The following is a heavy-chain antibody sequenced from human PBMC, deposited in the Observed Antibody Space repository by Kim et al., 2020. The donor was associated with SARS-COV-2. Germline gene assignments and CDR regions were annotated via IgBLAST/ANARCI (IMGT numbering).Heavy chain of an antibody. CDR3: TRGGSSSWSDILTYFDY. CDR2: IRSKAYGGTT. Sequence: GGSLRLSCTASGFTFGDYAMSWFRQAPGKGLEWVGFIRSKAYGGTTEYAASVKGRFTISRDDSKSIAYLQMNSLKTEDTAVYYCTRGGSSSWSDILTYFDYWGQGTLVTVSS. D-gene: IGHD6-13*01. V-gene: IGHV3-49*03. J-gene: IGHJ4*02. CDR1: GFTFGDYA.